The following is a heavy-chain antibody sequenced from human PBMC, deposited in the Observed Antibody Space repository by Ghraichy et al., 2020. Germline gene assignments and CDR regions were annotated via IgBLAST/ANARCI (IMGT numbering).Heavy chain of an antibody. CDR2: INHSGST. CDR3: ARGDKDYGDYGFDY. Sequence: ESLNISCAVYGGSFSGYYWSWIRQPPGKGLEWIGEINHSGSTNYNPSLKSRVTISVDTSKNQFSLKLSSVTAADTAVYYCARGDKDYGDYGFDYWGQGTLVTVSS. V-gene: IGHV4-34*01. J-gene: IGHJ4*02. CDR1: GGSFSGYY. D-gene: IGHD4-17*01.